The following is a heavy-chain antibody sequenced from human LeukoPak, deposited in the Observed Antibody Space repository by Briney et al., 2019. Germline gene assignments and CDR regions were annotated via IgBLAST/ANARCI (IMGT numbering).Heavy chain of an antibody. CDR2: IKADGSEK. Sequence: GGSLRLSCAAFGFTFSSTYMTWVRQVPGKGLEWVANIKADGSEKYYVDSVKGRFTIARDNAKNSLYLQMNDLRAEDTAVYYCARGLVFCSSTSCSAPDLDYWGQGTLVTVSS. V-gene: IGHV3-7*05. CDR1: GFTFSSTY. CDR3: ARGLVFCSSTSCSAPDLDY. J-gene: IGHJ4*02. D-gene: IGHD2-2*01.